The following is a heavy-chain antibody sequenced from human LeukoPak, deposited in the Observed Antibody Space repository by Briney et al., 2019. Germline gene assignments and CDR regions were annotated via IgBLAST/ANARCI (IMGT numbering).Heavy chain of an antibody. CDR3: ARDGEELLRGYFDL. CDR2: ISSSGSTI. D-gene: IGHD1-26*01. Sequence: GGSLRLSCAASGFTFSDYYMSWLRQAPGKGLEWVSYISSSGSTIYYADSVKGRFTNSRDNAKNSLYLQMNSLRAEDTAVYYCARDGEELLRGYFDLWGRGTLVTVSS. CDR1: GFTFSDYY. J-gene: IGHJ2*01. V-gene: IGHV3-11*04.